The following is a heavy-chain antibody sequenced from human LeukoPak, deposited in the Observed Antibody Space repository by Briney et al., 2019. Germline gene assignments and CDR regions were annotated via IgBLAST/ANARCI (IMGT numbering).Heavy chain of an antibody. CDR2: ITSNSGYV. D-gene: IGHD2-2*01. Sequence: GRSLRLSCTVSGFIFEDYAMPWVRHVPGKGLEGVSSITSNSGYVAYADSVKGRFSISRDNAKNSLYLQMNSLRTEDMAVYYCVQDSYAISSSGSTFASWGQGTLVTVSS. V-gene: IGHV3-9*03. J-gene: IGHJ4*02. CDR3: VQDSYAISSSGSTFAS. CDR1: GFIFEDYA.